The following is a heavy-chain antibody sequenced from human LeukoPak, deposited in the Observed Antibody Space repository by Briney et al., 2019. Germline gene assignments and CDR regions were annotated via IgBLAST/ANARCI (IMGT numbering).Heavy chain of an antibody. CDR3: ARLEGMYYYGSGSYAFDY. CDR2: IYYSGST. V-gene: IGHV4-59*08. CDR1: GGSISSYY. D-gene: IGHD3-10*01. J-gene: IGHJ4*02. Sequence: PSETLSLTCTVSGGSISSYYWSWIRQPPGKGLEWIGYIYYSGSTNYNPSLKSRVTISVDTSKNQFSLKLSSVTAGDTAVYYCARLEGMYYYGSGSYAFDYWGQGTLVTVSS.